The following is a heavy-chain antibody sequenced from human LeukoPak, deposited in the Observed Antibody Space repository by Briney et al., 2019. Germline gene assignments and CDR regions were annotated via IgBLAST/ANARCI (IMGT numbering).Heavy chain of an antibody. V-gene: IGHV3-33*01. D-gene: IGHD2-21*01. Sequence: GGSLRLSCAASGFSFSDHGMRWVRQAPGKGLEWVAVIWYGASNNYYADSVKGRFTISRDNSKNTLYLQMNSLRAEDTAVYFCARDKGIDDYYYYGLDVWGQGTTVTVSS. CDR2: IWYGASNN. J-gene: IGHJ6*02. CDR1: GFSFSDHG. CDR3: ARDKGIDDYYYYGLDV.